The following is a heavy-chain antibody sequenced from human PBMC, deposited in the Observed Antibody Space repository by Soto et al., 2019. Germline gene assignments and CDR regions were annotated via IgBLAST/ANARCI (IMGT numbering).Heavy chain of an antibody. CDR3: ARETYGDYVGYFDP. V-gene: IGHV4-39*07. J-gene: IGHJ5*02. D-gene: IGHD4-17*01. CDR2: IFYSGST. Sequence: SETLSLTCTVSGDSISNAIYYWGWIRQPPGKGLEWIANIFYSGSTYYNPSLKSRVTISVDTSKNQFSLKLSSVTAADTAVYYCARETYGDYVGYFDPWGQGTLVTVSS. CDR1: GDSISNAIYY.